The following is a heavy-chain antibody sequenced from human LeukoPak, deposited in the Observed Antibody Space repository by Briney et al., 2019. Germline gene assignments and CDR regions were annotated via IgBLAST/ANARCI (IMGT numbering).Heavy chain of an antibody. J-gene: IGHJ4*02. Sequence: ASVKVSCKASGYTFTGYYMHWVRQAPGQGLEWMGWINPNSGGTNYAQKFQGRVTMTRDTSISTAYMELSRLRSDDTAVYYCARVGSGYYFDFSGVGPASQPFDYWGQGTLVTVSS. V-gene: IGHV1-2*02. CDR3: ARVGSGYYFDFSGVGPASQPFDY. D-gene: IGHD3-22*01. CDR2: INPNSGGT. CDR1: GYTFTGYY.